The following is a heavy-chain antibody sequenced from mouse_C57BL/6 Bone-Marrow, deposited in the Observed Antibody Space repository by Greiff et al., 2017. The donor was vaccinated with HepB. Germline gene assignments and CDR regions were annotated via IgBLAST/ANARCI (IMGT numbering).Heavy chain of an antibody. D-gene: IGHD2-4*01. J-gene: IGHJ2*01. CDR3: TTSANDYVDY. V-gene: IGHV14-4*01. Sequence: EVQLKQSGAELVRPGASVTLSCTASGFNIKDDYMHWVKQRPEQGLEWIGWIDPENGDTAYASKFQGKAKITADTSSSTAYLQLSSLTSEDTAVYYCTTSANDYVDYWGQGTTLTVSS. CDR2: IDPENGDT. CDR1: GFNIKDDY.